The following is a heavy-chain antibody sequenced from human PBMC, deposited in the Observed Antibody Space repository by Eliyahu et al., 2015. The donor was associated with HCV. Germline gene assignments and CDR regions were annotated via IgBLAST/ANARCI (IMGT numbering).Heavy chain of an antibody. D-gene: IGHD6-19*01. Sequence: QVQLVQSGAEVKKPGSSVXVSCKASGGTFSSSTISWVRQAPGQGLEWMGRIHPMYDIANYAQKFQARVTITADRSTSTAYLELSSLRSEDTAVYYCARARGYSSGWYLDSWGQGTLVTVSS. CDR3: ARARGYSSGWYLDS. CDR2: IHPMYDIA. CDR1: GGTFSSST. V-gene: IGHV1-69*02. J-gene: IGHJ4*02.